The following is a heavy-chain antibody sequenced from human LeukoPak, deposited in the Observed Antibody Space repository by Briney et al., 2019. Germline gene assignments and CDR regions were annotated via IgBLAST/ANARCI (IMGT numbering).Heavy chain of an antibody. CDR1: GYTFTSYG. Sequence: ASVTVSFKSSGYTFTSYGISWVRQAPGQGLEWMGWISAYNGNTNYAQKLQGRVTMTTDTSTSTAYMELRSLRSDDTAVYYCARDTPVGAADDYYYYGMDVWGQGTTVTVSS. V-gene: IGHV1-18*01. J-gene: IGHJ6*02. CDR2: ISAYNGNT. D-gene: IGHD1-26*01. CDR3: ARDTPVGAADDYYYYGMDV.